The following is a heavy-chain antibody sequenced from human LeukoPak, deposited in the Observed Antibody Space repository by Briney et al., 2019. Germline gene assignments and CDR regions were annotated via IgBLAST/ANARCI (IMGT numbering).Heavy chain of an antibody. CDR1: GFTFSSYS. V-gene: IGHV3-21*01. J-gene: IGHJ4*02. Sequence: PGGSLRLSCAASGFTFSSYSMNWVRQAPGKGLEWVSSISSSSSYTYYADSVKGRFTISRDNAKNSLYLQMNSLRAEDTAVYYCASFGIKGRGVIRTPQYYFDYWGQGTLVTVSS. D-gene: IGHD3-10*01. CDR2: ISSSSSYT. CDR3: ASFGIKGRGVIRTPQYYFDY.